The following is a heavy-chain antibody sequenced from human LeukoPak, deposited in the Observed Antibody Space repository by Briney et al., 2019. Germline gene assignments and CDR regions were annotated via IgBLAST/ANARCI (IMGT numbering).Heavy chain of an antibody. D-gene: IGHD3-22*01. V-gene: IGHV1-8*01. CDR3: ARGLGDYYDTSGYYYAVPAH. CDR1: GYTFTTYD. CDR2: MNPNSGDT. Sequence: ASVKISCKASGYTFTTYDITWVRQATGQGLEWMGWMNPNSGDTAYAQKFQGRVAMTRDTSISTAYMELSSLRSEDTAVYYCARGLGDYYDTSGYYYAVPAHWGQGTLVTVSS. J-gene: IGHJ4*02.